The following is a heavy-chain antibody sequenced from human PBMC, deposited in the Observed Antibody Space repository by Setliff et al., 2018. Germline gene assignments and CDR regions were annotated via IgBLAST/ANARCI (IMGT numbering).Heavy chain of an antibody. CDR1: GASISSGTYY. Sequence: PSETLSLTCTVSGASISSGTYYWAWIRQPPGKELEWIGRIHYRGTTYSNASLASRLTISVDTAKNQFSLKLTSVTAADTAVYYCARTGTYRYFDYWGQGTRVTVSS. D-gene: IGHD1-1*01. V-gene: IGHV4-39*01. J-gene: IGHJ4*02. CDR3: ARTGTYRYFDY. CDR2: IHYRGTT.